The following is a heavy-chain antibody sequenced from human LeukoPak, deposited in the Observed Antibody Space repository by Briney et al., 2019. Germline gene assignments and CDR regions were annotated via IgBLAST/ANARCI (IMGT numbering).Heavy chain of an antibody. Sequence: GGSLRLSCAASGFTFNNYAMSWVRQASGKGLEWVSGIIGKGGSTYYADSVKGRFTISRDNSKNTFYLQMDSLRAEDTAIYYCAKEPFARGNDFWGQGTLVTVSS. D-gene: IGHD2/OR15-2a*01. J-gene: IGHJ4*02. CDR1: GFTFNNYA. CDR2: IIGKGGST. V-gene: IGHV3-23*01. CDR3: AKEPFARGNDF.